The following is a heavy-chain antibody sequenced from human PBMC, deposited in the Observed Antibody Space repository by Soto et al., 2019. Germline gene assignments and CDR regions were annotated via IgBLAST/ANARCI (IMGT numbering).Heavy chain of an antibody. CDR3: ERIQIGYDAFDI. Sequence: PGGSLRLSCAASGFTFSSYSMNWVRQAPGKGLEWVSSISSSSSYIYYADSVKGRFTISRDNAKNSLYLQMNSLRDEDTAVYYCERIQIGYDAFDICGQGKMVTVSS. D-gene: IGHD2-15*01. CDR1: GFTFSSYS. V-gene: IGHV3-21*01. J-gene: IGHJ3*02. CDR2: ISSSSSYI.